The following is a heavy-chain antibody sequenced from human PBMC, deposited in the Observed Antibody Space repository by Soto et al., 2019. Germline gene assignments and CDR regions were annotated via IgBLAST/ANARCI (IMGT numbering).Heavy chain of an antibody. CDR3: ARGVLA. CDR1: VGSFNSCGYS. V-gene: IGHV4-30-2*01. J-gene: IGHJ5*02. D-gene: IGHD2-8*01. CDR2: ISPSGSP. Sequence: SEPLFLPCSVSVGSFNSCGYSWSWIRQPPGKGLEWIGFISPSGSPAYNPSLKSRVTISVDRSNNQISLELSSVTAADTAVYYCARGVLAWGQGTLVTVSS.